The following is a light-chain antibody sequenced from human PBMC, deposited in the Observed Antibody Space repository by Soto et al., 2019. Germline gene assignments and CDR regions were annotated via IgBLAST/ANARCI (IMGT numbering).Light chain of an antibody. CDR1: SSNIGSNH. CDR2: RDI. CDR3: AAWDDSLSGWV. J-gene: IGLJ3*02. V-gene: IGLV1-47*01. Sequence: QSVLTQPPSASGTPGQRVTISCSGSSSNIGSNHVYWYQQLPGTAPKLLIYRDILRPSGVPDPFSASKSGTSASLAISGLRSEDEADYYCAAWDDSLSGWVFGGGTKLTVL.